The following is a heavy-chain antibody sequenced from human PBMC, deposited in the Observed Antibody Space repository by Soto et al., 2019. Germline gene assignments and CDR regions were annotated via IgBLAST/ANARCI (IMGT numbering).Heavy chain of an antibody. Sequence: NPSETLSLTCTVSAGSTSRSIYYWGWIRQPPGKGLEWIGSIYYSGSTYYNPSLKSRVTISVDTSKNQFSLKLSSVTAADTAVYYCASVRRGGYDSLRYYYGMAVWGQGTTVT. J-gene: IGHJ6*02. V-gene: IGHV4-39*01. CDR2: IYYSGST. CDR1: AGSTSRSIYY. D-gene: IGHD5-12*01. CDR3: ASVRRGGYDSLRYYYGMAV.